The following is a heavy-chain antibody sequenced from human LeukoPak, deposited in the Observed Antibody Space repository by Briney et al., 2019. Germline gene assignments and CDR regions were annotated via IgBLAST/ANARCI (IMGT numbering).Heavy chain of an antibody. J-gene: IGHJ4*02. D-gene: IGHD3-9*01. CDR2: IYYSGST. Sequence: KPSETLSLTCTVSGGSISTYFWSWIRQPPGKGLEWIGYIYYSGSTNYNPSLKSRVTISLDTSKNQFSLKLSSVTAADTALYYCAIDYDSTGYQYGARSDHWGQGTLVTVSS. CDR3: AIDYDSTGYQYGARSDH. CDR1: GGSISTYF. V-gene: IGHV4-59*01.